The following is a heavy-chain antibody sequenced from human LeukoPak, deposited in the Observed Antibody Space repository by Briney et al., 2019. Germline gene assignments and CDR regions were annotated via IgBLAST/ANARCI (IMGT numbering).Heavy chain of an antibody. CDR2: ISSGGNT. V-gene: IGHV3-23*01. Sequence: PGGSLKLSCAASGFTFNSYAMSWVLQAPGKGLEWVSGISSGGNTYYADSVKGRFTISRDNSENTLNLQMNSLRAEDTAIYYCAKARAGDITAAFNYWGQGTLVTVSS. CDR1: GFTFNSYA. CDR3: AKARAGDITAAFNY. D-gene: IGHD6-13*01. J-gene: IGHJ4*02.